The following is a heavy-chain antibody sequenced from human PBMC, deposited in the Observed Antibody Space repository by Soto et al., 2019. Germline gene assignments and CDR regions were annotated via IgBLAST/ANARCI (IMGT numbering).Heavy chain of an antibody. V-gene: IGHV4-4*02. CDR2: IFHSETA. J-gene: IGHJ6*02. CDR3: ARAATPYRYGLDV. D-gene: IGHD2-2*02. CDR1: GGSINNNNW. Sequence: SETLSLTCAVSGGSINNNNWWSWVRQSPGKGLEYIGEIFHSETANYNPSLKSRVTISIDKSKNQFSLRLTSVTAADTAVYYCARAATPYRYGLDVWGQGTTVTVSS.